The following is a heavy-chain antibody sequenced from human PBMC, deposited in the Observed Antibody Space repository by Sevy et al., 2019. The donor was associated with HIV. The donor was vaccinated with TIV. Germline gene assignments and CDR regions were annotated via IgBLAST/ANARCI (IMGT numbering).Heavy chain of an antibody. Sequence: GGSLRLSCVVSGLTFSSDSMNWVRQAPGKGLEWLAYFSSSSRTIYYADSVEGRFTISRDNDKKSVFLQMNNLRDEDSATYYCARDVDIPFVRSFDSWGQGTLVTVSS. V-gene: IGHV3-48*02. D-gene: IGHD5-12*01. J-gene: IGHJ4*02. CDR3: ARDVDIPFVRSFDS. CDR1: GLTFSSDS. CDR2: FSSSSRTI.